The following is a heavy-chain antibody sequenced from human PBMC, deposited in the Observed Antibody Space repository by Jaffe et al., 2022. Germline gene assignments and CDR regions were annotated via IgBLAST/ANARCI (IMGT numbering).Heavy chain of an antibody. D-gene: IGHD6-13*01. Sequence: EVQLVESGGGLVQPGRSLRLSCAASGFTFDDYAMHWVRQAPGKGLEWVSGISWNSGSIGYADSVKGRFTISRDNAKNSLYLQMNSLRAEDTALYYCAKDMSSSWPKIPPENFDYWGQGTLVTVSS. CDR2: ISWNSGSI. V-gene: IGHV3-9*01. CDR1: GFTFDDYA. CDR3: AKDMSSSWPKIPPENFDY. J-gene: IGHJ4*02.